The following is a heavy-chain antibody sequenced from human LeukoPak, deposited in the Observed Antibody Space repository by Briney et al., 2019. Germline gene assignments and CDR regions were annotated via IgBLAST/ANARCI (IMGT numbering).Heavy chain of an antibody. D-gene: IGHD2-2*01. CDR3: ARRDCSSTSCPPAYYYYYGMDV. J-gene: IGHJ6*02. CDR2: MNPNSGNT. CDR1: GYTFTSYD. V-gene: IGHV1-8*01. Sequence: GASVKVSCKASGYTFTSYDINWVRQATGQGLEWMGWMNPNSGNTGYAQKFQGRVTMTTDTSTSTAYMELGSLRSDDTAVYYCARRDCSSTSCPPAYYYYYGMDVWGQGTTVTVSS.